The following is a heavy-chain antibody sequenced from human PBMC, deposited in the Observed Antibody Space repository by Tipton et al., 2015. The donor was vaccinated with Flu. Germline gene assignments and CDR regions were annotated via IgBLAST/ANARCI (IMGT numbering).Heavy chain of an antibody. CDR1: GYTFTSYD. J-gene: IGHJ4*02. CDR2: VNPNNGDT. V-gene: IGHV1-8*01. Sequence: QLVQSGAEVRKPGASVKVSCKPSGYTFTSYDINWVRQAPGQGLEYMGLVNPNNGDTDYAQNFQGRVSMTWDPSMSTAYMELSSLRSEDTAVYYCARARGGVLGRLDSWGQGTLVTVSA. D-gene: IGHD3-10*02. CDR3: ARARGGVLGRLDS.